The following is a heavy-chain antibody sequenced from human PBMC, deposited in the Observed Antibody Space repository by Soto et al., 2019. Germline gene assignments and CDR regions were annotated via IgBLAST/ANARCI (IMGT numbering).Heavy chain of an antibody. Sequence: PSETLSLTWTVSGGSISSGDYYWSWIRQPPGKCLEWIGYIYYSGSTYYNPSLKSRVTISVDTSKTQFSLKLSSVTAADTAVYYCARDEHYGRIYWGQGTLVTVSS. CDR1: GGSISSGDYY. D-gene: IGHD4-17*01. J-gene: IGHJ4*02. CDR2: IYYSGST. CDR3: ARDEHYGRIY. V-gene: IGHV4-30-4*01.